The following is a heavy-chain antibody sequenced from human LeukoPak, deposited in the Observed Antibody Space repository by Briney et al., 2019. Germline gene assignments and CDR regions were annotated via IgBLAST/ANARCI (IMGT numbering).Heavy chain of an antibody. CDR1: GFTFSTYG. Sequence: PARSLRLSCAASGFTFSTYGMHWVRQAPGKGLEWVAFISYDGARKYYVDSVKGRFTISRDNSKNTLYLQMNSLRDEETAVYYCAKDRGVGATVFLDSWGQGTQVTVSS. D-gene: IGHD1-26*01. CDR3: AKDRGVGATVFLDS. J-gene: IGHJ4*02. CDR2: ISYDGARK. V-gene: IGHV3-30*18.